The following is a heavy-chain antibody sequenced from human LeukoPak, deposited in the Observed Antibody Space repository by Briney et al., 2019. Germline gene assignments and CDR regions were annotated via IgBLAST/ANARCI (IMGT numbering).Heavy chain of an antibody. Sequence: GGSLRLSCAASGFSFSTYAMSWVRQAPGEGLEWVSGVNGNGGSTSYADSVQGRFTISRDNSKSTLCLQMNSLRAEDTAVYYCAKQLGYCSDGSCYFPYWGQGTLVTVSS. CDR2: VNGNGGST. D-gene: IGHD2-15*01. V-gene: IGHV3-23*01. CDR3: AKQLGYCSDGSCYFPY. J-gene: IGHJ4*02. CDR1: GFSFSTYA.